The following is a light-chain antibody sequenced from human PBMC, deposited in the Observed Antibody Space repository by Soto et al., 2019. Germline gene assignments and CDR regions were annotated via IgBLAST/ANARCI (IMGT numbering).Light chain of an antibody. CDR2: DAS. CDR1: QSLSSY. CDR3: QQRTNWLT. Sequence: EIVLTQSPATLSLSPEERATLSCRASQSLSSYLAWYQQKPGQAPRLLIYDASNRATGIPARFSGSGSGTDFTLTISSLEPEDFAVYYCQQRTNWLTFGGGTKVDIK. J-gene: IGKJ4*01. V-gene: IGKV3-11*01.